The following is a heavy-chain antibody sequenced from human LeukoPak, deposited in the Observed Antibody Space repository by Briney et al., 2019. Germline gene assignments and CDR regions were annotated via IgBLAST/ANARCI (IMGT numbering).Heavy chain of an antibody. Sequence: PGGSLRLSCAASGFTVSSNYMSWVRQAPGKGLEWVSVIYSGGSRYYADSVKGRFTISTHNSKNTLYLQMNSLRAEDTAVYYCAMGIDLPSPSYFDYWGQGTLVTVSS. CDR3: AMGIDLPSPSYFDY. CDR2: IYSGGSR. D-gene: IGHD7-27*01. CDR1: GFTVSSNY. J-gene: IGHJ4*02. V-gene: IGHV3-53*04.